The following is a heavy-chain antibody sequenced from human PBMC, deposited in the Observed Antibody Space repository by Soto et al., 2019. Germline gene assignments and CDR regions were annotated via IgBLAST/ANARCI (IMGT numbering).Heavy chain of an antibody. CDR1: GGSFSGYY. V-gene: IGHV4-34*01. J-gene: IGHJ6*02. CDR3: ARIADTAMVANYYYYYGMDV. CDR2: INPSGST. D-gene: IGHD5-18*01. Sequence: SESLSLTCAVYGGSFSGYYWSWIRQPPGKGMEWIGEINPSGSTNYNTSLKSQVTISVNTSKNQFSLKLSSVTAPDTAVYYCARIADTAMVANYYYYYGMDVWGQGTTVTGS.